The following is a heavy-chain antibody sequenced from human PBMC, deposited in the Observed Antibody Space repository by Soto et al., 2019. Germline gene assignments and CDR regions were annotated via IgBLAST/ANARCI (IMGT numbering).Heavy chain of an antibody. CDR3: ARRYCSGGSCPLLLGAYYGMDV. D-gene: IGHD2-15*01. CDR2: IKQDGSEK. CDR1: GFTFSSYW. J-gene: IGHJ6*02. V-gene: IGHV3-7*05. Sequence: GGSLRLSCAASGFTFSSYWMSWVRQAPGKGLEWVANIKQDGSEKYYVDSVKGRFTISRDNAKNSLYLQMNSLRAEDTAVYYCARRYCSGGSCPLLLGAYYGMDVWGQGTTVTVSS.